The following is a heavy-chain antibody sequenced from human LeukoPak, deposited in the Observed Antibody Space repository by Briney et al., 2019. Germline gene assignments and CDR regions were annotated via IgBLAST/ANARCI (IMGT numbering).Heavy chain of an antibody. CDR1: GGTFSSYA. Sequence: GASVKVSCKASGGTFSSYAISWVRQAPGQGVEWMGGIIPIFGTANYAQKFQGRVTITADESTSTAYMELSSLRSEDTAVYYCARNYGDYVGPFDYWGQGTLATVSS. CDR2: IIPIFGTA. CDR3: ARNYGDYVGPFDY. V-gene: IGHV1-69*13. D-gene: IGHD4-17*01. J-gene: IGHJ4*02.